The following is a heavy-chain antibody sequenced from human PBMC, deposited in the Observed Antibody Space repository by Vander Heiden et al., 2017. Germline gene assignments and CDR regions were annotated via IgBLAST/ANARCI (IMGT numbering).Heavy chain of an antibody. CDR3: AKVQYQPHHYNDY. V-gene: IGHV3-23*01. CDR1: GFTFRDYG. Sequence: EAQLLESGGDLVQPGGSLRLSCAASGFTFRDYGLNWVRVAPGKGLEWVSGISGTGATIYYADSVKGRFIISRDDSKSTVYLQMNSLRPEDTAVYYCAKVQYQPHHYNDYWGQGTLVKVSS. CDR2: ISGTGATI. J-gene: IGHJ4*02. D-gene: IGHD2-2*01.